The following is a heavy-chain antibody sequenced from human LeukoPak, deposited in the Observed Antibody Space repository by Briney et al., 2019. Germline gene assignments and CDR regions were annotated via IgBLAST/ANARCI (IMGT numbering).Heavy chain of an antibody. J-gene: IGHJ4*02. V-gene: IGHV4-39*01. CDR1: GGSISSSSYY. D-gene: IGHD4-17*01. Sequence: SETLPLTCTVSGGSISSSSYYWGWLRQPPGKGLEWIGSIYYSGSTYYNPSLKSRVTMSVDTSKNQFSLKVRSVTAADTAVYYCAIDYGDYYFDYWGQGTLVTVSS. CDR2: IYYSGST. CDR3: AIDYGDYYFDY.